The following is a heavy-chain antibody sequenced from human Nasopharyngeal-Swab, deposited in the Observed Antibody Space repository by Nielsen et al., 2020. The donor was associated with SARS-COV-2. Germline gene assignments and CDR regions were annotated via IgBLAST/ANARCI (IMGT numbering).Heavy chain of an antibody. CDR1: GSTFRRCS. D-gene: IGHD1-26*01. CDR2: VSASGSST. Sequence: GESLKISCEAPGSTFRRCSMSWVRQAPGKGLEWVSAVSASGSSTYYADSVKGRFTISRNNSQNTLYLQMSSLRVKDTAVYYCEKESWSYLYYCCGLDVWGQGTTVTVSS. J-gene: IGHJ6*02. V-gene: IGHV3-23*01. CDR3: EKESWSYLYYCCGLDV.